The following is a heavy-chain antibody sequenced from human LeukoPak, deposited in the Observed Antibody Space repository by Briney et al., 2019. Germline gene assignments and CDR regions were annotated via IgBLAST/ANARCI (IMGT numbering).Heavy chain of an antibody. CDR2: ISSSGSTI. V-gene: IGHV3-48*03. D-gene: IGHD3-10*02. J-gene: IGHJ6*04. Sequence: GGSLRLSCAASGFTFSSYEMNWVRQAPGEGGEGVSYISSSGSTIYYADSVKGRFTISRDNAKNSLYLQMNSLRAEDTAVYYCAELGITMIGGVWGKGTTVTISS. CDR1: GFTFSSYE. CDR3: AELGITMIGGV.